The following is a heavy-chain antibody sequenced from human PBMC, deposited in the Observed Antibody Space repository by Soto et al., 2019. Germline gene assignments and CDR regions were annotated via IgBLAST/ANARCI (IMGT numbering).Heavy chain of an antibody. CDR3: ARARDGYSSSWYGY. CDR1: GGTFSSYA. J-gene: IGHJ4*02. Sequence: ASVKVSCKASGGTFSSYAISWVRQAPGQGLEWMGGIIPIFGTANYAQKFQGRVTITADESTSTAYMELSSLRSEDTAVYYCARARDGYSSSWYGYWGQGTLVTVSS. CDR2: IIPIFGTA. D-gene: IGHD6-13*01. V-gene: IGHV1-69*13.